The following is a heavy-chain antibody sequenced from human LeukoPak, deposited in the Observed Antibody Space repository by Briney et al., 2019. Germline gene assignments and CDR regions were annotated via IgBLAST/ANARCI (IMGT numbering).Heavy chain of an antibody. Sequence: KPSETLSLTCAVYGGSFSGYYWSWIRQPPGKGLEWIGEINHSGSTNYNPSLKSRVTISVDTSKNQFSLKLSSVTAADTAVYYCARGRVRYYYGSGSYYLDYWGQGTLVTVSS. CDR2: INHSGST. CDR3: ARGRVRYYYGSGSYYLDY. D-gene: IGHD3-10*01. J-gene: IGHJ4*02. CDR1: GGSFSGYY. V-gene: IGHV4-34*01.